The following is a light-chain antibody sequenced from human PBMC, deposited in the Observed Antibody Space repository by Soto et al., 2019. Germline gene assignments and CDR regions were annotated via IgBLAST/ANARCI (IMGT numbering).Light chain of an antibody. CDR3: ATWDDSLNGHVI. J-gene: IGLJ2*01. Sequence: QSVLTQPPSASGTPGQRVTISCSGSSSNIGRNTVNWYQQLPGTAPKLLIYNNNQRPSGVPDRFSGSKSGTSASLAISGLQSEDEADYYCATWDDSLNGHVIFGGGTKRTVL. V-gene: IGLV1-44*01. CDR2: NNN. CDR1: SSNIGRNT.